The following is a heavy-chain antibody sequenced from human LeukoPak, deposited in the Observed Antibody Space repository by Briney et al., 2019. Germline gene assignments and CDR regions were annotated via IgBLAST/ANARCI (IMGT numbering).Heavy chain of an antibody. CDR3: AKGSVAGRQRAPPKEWFDP. Sequence: GGSLRLSCAASGFTFSSYAMSWVRQAPGKGLEWVSAISGSGGSTYYADSVKGRSTISRDNAKNSLYLQMNSLRAEDTAVYYCAKGSVAGRQRAPPKEWFDPWGQGTLVTVSS. J-gene: IGHJ5*02. CDR1: GFTFSSYA. CDR2: ISGSGGST. V-gene: IGHV3-23*01. D-gene: IGHD6-6*01.